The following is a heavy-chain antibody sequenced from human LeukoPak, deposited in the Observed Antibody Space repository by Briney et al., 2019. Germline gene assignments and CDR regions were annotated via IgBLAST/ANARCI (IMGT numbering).Heavy chain of an antibody. CDR1: GFTVSSNY. CDR2: IYSGGST. V-gene: IGHV3-53*01. Sequence: GGSLRLSCAASGFTVSSNYMSWVRQAPGKGLEWVSVIYSGGSTYYADSVKGRFTISRDNSKNTLYLQMNGLRAEDTAVYYCARVPYNWNAGYWGQGTLVTVSS. CDR3: ARVPYNWNAGY. D-gene: IGHD1-20*01. J-gene: IGHJ4*02.